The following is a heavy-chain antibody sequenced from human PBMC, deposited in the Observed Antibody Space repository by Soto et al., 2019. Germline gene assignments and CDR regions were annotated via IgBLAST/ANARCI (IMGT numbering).Heavy chain of an antibody. CDR2: ITADGGT. D-gene: IGHD2-15*01. CDR1: EFTVSGHA. J-gene: IGHJ3*02. CDR3: APHVSCSGGSCQYDAFAI. V-gene: IGHV3-23*01. Sequence: EVQVLESGGGLVQPGGSLRLSCEGSEFTVSGHAMTWIRQAPGKGPEWVSTITADGGTYYADSVKGRFAMSRDTSENTLYLQMNGLGAEDPAAYYCAPHVSCSGGSCQYDAFAIRGQGTMVTVSS.